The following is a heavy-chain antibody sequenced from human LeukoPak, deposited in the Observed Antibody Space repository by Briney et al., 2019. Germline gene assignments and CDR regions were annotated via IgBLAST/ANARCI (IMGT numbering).Heavy chain of an antibody. CDR2: ISYSSGHI. V-gene: IGHV3-21*01. CDR3: ARGGDYVRVGPSWRLSSGARDAFDI. Sequence: GGSLRLSCAASGFTFSNSGMNWVRQAPGKGLEWVSSISYSSGHIYYADSVKGRFTISRDNAKNSLYLQMNSLRVEDTAVYYCARGGDYVRVGPSWRLSSGARDAFDIWGQGTMVTVSS. J-gene: IGHJ3*02. CDR1: GFTFSNSG. D-gene: IGHD4-17*01.